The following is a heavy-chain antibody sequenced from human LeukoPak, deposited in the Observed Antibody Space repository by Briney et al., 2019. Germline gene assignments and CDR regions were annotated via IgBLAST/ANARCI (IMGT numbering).Heavy chain of an antibody. CDR2: IWYDGSNK. Sequence: PGRSLRLSCAASGFTFSSYGMHWVRQAPGKGLEWVAVIWYDGSNKYYADSVKGQFTISRDNSKNTLYLQMNSLRAEDTAVYYCAREVPAAKPYYYYYMDVWGKGTTVTVSS. CDR1: GFTFSSYG. J-gene: IGHJ6*03. CDR3: AREVPAAKPYYYYYMDV. D-gene: IGHD2-2*01. V-gene: IGHV3-33*01.